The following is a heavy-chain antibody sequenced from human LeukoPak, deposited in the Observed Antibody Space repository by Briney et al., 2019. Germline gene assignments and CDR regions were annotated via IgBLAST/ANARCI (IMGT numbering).Heavy chain of an antibody. J-gene: IGHJ5*02. V-gene: IGHV4-34*01. D-gene: IGHD2-15*01. CDR1: GGSFSGYS. CDR2: INHSGST. CDR3: ARYIVVVVAAKEGKFDP. Sequence: SETLSLTCAVYGGSFSGYSWTWIRQPPGKGLEWIGEINHSGSTNYNPSLKSRVTISVDTSKNQFSLKLSSVTAADTAVYYCARYIVVVVAAKEGKFDPWGQGTLVTVSS.